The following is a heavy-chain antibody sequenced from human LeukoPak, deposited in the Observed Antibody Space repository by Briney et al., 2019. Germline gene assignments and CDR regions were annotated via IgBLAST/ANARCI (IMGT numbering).Heavy chain of an antibody. J-gene: IGHJ2*01. CDR3: ARVKGNDYGDYWYFDL. Sequence: SQTLSLTCTVSGGSISSGGYYWSWIRQHPGKGLEWIGYIYYSGSTYYNPSLKSRVTISVDTSKNQFSLKLSSVTAADTAVYYCARVKGNDYGDYWYFDLWGRGTLVTVSS. CDR1: GGSISSGGYY. D-gene: IGHD4-17*01. CDR2: IYYSGST. V-gene: IGHV4-31*03.